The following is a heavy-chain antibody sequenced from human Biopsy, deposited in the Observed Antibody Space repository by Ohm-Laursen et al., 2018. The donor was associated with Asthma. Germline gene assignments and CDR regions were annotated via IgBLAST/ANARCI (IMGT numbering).Heavy chain of an antibody. CDR1: GGTFNTYV. V-gene: IGHV1-69*13. CDR3: ARKAGSRISRTCYSLGF. J-gene: IGHJ4*02. CDR2: INSVFGTT. D-gene: IGHD2-15*01. Sequence: SVKVSCKSLGGTFNTYVIGWVRQAPGQGLEWMGGINSVFGTTTYPQKFQDRVTITADDSTSTVYMELSSLRSEDTAVYYCARKAGSRISRTCYSLGFWGQGTLVTVSS.